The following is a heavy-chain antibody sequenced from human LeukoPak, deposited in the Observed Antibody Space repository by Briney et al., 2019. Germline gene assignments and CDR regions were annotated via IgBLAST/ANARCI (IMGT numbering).Heavy chain of an antibody. CDR1: GFTFSSYG. CDR3: AKGLRGSGSYYRFDP. J-gene: IGHJ5*02. Sequence: GGTLRLSCVASGFTFSSYGMSWVRQAPGKGLEWVSAISGSGGSTYYADSVKGRFTISRDNSKNTLYLQMNSLRAEDTAVYYCAKGLRGSGSYYRFDPWGQGTLVTVSS. D-gene: IGHD3-10*01. CDR2: ISGSGGST. V-gene: IGHV3-23*01.